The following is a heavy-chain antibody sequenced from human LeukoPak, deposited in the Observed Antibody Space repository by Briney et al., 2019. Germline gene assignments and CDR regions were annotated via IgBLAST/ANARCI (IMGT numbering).Heavy chain of an antibody. CDR1: GSPFSDYY. CDR2: INPNSGGT. CDR3: ARERQNGLDV. Sequence: ASVKVSCKASGSPFSDYYMHWVRQAPGQGLEWMGWINPNSGGTNYAQKFQGWVTMTRDTSITTAYMELSSPRSDDTAIYYCARERQNGLDVWGQGTTVTVSS. V-gene: IGHV1-2*04. D-gene: IGHD6-25*01. J-gene: IGHJ6*02.